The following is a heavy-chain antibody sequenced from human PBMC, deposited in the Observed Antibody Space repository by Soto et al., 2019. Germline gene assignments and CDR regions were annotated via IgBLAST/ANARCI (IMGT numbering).Heavy chain of an antibody. CDR2: IIPIFGTA. CDR3: ARGSIAVAGYYYYGMDV. CDR1: GGTFSSYA. D-gene: IGHD6-19*01. V-gene: IGHV1-69*13. J-gene: IGHJ6*02. Sequence: SVKVSCKASGGTFSSYAISWVRQAPGQGLEWMGGIIPIFGTANYAQKFQGRVTITADESTSTAYMELSSLRSEDTAVYYCARGSIAVAGYYYYGMDVWGQGTTVTVSS.